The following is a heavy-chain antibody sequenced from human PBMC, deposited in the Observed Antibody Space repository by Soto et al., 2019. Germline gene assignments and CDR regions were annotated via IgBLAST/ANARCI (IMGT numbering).Heavy chain of an antibody. Sequence: GGSLRLSCAASGFTFDDYTMHWVRQAPGKGLEWVSLISWDGGSTYYGDSVKGRFTISRDNSKNSLYLQMNSLRTEDTALYYCAKDLAARGKYYYYGMDVWGQGTTVTVSS. CDR3: AKDLAARGKYYYYGMDV. J-gene: IGHJ6*02. CDR2: ISWDGGST. V-gene: IGHV3-43*01. D-gene: IGHD2-15*01. CDR1: GFTFDDYT.